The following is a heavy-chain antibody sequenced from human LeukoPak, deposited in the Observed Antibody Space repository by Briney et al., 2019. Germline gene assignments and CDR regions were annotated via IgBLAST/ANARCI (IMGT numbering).Heavy chain of an antibody. V-gene: IGHV1-2*02. CDR1: GYTFTGYY. CDR2: INPNSGGT. J-gene: IGHJ6*03. Sequence: EASVKVSCKASGYTFTGYYMHWVRQAPGQGLEWMGWINPNSGGTNYAQKFQGRVTMTRDTSISTAYMELSRLRSDDTAVYYCARAPDTAMVTSYYYYYYMDVWGKGTTVTVSS. CDR3: ARAPDTAMVTSYYYYYYMDV. D-gene: IGHD5-18*01.